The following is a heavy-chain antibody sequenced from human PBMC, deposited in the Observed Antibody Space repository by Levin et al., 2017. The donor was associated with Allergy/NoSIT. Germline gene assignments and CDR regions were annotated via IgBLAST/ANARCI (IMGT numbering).Heavy chain of an antibody. Sequence: SQTLSLTCTVSGGSISDDSYYWAWVRQPPGKGLEWVGSIYYDGSAYHNPSLKTRLPISVDTSKNQFSLRVNSVIAADTAVYYCAGEPNSPYYYHYGLDVWGPGTTVTVSS. CDR1: GGSISDDSYY. CDR3: AGEPNSPYYYHYGLDV. D-gene: IGHD2/OR15-2a*01. J-gene: IGHJ6*02. CDR2: IYYDGSA. V-gene: IGHV4-39*07.